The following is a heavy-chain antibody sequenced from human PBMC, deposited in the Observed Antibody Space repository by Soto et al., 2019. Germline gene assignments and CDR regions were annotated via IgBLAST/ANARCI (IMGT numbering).Heavy chain of an antibody. Sequence: EVQLLESGGGLVQPGGSLRLSCAASGFCFSSYAMVWVRQAPGKGLEWVSVISARGGSLYFADSVKGRFTISRDNSKNALSLELTSLRAEDTATYFCVKGSIEYSDAVDNWGQGTLVVGSS. CDR2: ISARGGSL. CDR3: VKGSIEYSDAVDN. V-gene: IGHV3-23*01. J-gene: IGHJ4*02. D-gene: IGHD5-12*01. CDR1: GFCFSSYA.